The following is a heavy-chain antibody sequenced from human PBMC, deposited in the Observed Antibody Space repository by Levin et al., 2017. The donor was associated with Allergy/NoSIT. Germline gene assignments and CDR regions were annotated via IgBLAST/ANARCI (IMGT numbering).Heavy chain of an antibody. CDR3: AKRPSDWLHFDY. V-gene: IGHV3-23*01. Sequence: GESLKISCAASGFTFSDFAMSWVRQSPGKGLEWVSATSSSGARTYYADSVKGRFTISRDNSKNTLFLQMDSLRAEDTAIYYCAKRPSDWLHFDYWGQGTLVTVSS. CDR1: GFTFSDFA. J-gene: IGHJ4*02. D-gene: IGHD3-9*01. CDR2: TSSSGART.